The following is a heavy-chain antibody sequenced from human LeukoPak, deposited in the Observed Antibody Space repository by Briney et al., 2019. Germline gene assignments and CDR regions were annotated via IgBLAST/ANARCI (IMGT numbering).Heavy chain of an antibody. V-gene: IGHV3-30*03. CDR3: AIDRHKEGYDFWSGPGGYYYYYYDMDV. J-gene: IGHJ6*02. CDR1: GFTFSTYG. Sequence: GGSLRLSCAASGFTFSTYGMHWVRQAPGKGLEWVAFISYDGSNKYYVDSVKGRLTISRDNSKNTLYLQMDSLRAEDTAVYYCAIDRHKEGYDFWSGPGGYYYYYYDMDVWGQGTTVTVSS. D-gene: IGHD3-3*01. CDR2: ISYDGSNK.